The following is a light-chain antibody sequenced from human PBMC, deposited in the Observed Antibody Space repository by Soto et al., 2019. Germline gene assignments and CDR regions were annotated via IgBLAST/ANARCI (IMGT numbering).Light chain of an antibody. Sequence: EIVLTQSPGTLSWSPGERATLSCRASQSVTSNFLAGYQQKPGQAPRLLIYGASTRAAGVPDRFSGSGSGTDFTLTITRLEPEDFAVYYCQQYGRSPLLYTFGQGTKLGVK. V-gene: IGKV3-20*01. CDR1: QSVTSNF. CDR2: GAS. J-gene: IGKJ2*01. CDR3: QQYGRSPLLYT.